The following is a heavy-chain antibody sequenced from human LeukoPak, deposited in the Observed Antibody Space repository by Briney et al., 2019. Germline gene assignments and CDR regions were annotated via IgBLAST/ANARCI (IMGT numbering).Heavy chain of an antibody. Sequence: GGSLKLSCAASGFTLSGSAMHWVRQASGKGLEWVGRIRSKANSYATAYAASVKGRFTISRDDSKNTAYLQMNSLKTEDTAVYYCTRPFMVRGVDNWFDPWGQGTLVTVSS. CDR3: TRPFMVRGVDNWFDP. V-gene: IGHV3-73*01. CDR2: IRSKANSYAT. D-gene: IGHD3-10*01. J-gene: IGHJ5*01. CDR1: GFTLSGSA.